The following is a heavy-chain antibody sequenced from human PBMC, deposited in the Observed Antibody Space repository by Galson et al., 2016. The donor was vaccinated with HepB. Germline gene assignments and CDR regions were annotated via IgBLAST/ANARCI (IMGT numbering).Heavy chain of an antibody. CDR2: FDPEHGET. Sequence: SVKVSCKVSGYTLTELSMHWVRQAPGKGLEWMGGFDPEHGETIYAQKFQGRVTMTEDTSTDTAYMDLSSLRSEDTAVYYCATSSGIVGGTGIDSWGQGTLVTVSS. D-gene: IGHD1-26*01. J-gene: IGHJ4*02. CDR3: ATSSGIVGGTGIDS. V-gene: IGHV1-24*01. CDR1: GYTLTELS.